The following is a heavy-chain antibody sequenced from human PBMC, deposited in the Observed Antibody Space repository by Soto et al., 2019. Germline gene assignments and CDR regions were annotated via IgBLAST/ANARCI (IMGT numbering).Heavy chain of an antibody. Sequence: SETLSLTCTVSGGSISSYYWSWIRQPPGKGLEWIGYIYYSGSTNYNPSLKSRVTISVDTSKNQFSLKLGSVTAADTAVYYCARRYGVAYDYWGQGTLVTVSS. V-gene: IGHV4-59*08. CDR3: ARRYGVAYDY. CDR1: GGSISSYY. D-gene: IGHD1-20*01. CDR2: IYYSGST. J-gene: IGHJ4*02.